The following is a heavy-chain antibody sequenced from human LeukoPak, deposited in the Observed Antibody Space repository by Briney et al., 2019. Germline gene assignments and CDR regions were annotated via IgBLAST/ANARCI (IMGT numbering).Heavy chain of an antibody. V-gene: IGHV1-2*06. CDR3: ALGLGYCSGGTCSKL. CDR2: INPNSGDT. CDR1: GYIFTGYF. Sequence: ASVKVSCKAPGYIFTGYFIHWVRQAPGQGLEWMGRINPNSGDTNYAQKFQGRVTMTRDTSISTAYMELSSLRSDDTAVYYCALGLGYCSGGTCSKLWGQGTLVTVSS. D-gene: IGHD2-15*01. J-gene: IGHJ4*02.